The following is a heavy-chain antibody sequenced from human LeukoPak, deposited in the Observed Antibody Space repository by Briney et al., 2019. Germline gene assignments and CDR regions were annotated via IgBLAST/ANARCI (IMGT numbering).Heavy chain of an antibody. CDR3: ARGGVFYDSSGYYYNY. V-gene: IGHV3-21*01. J-gene: IGHJ4*02. D-gene: IGHD3-22*01. CDR2: ISSSNSYI. CDR1: GFTFSSYA. Sequence: GGSLRLSCAASGFTFSSYAMSWVRQAPGKGLEWVSSISSSNSYIYYADSVKGRFTISRDNAKNSLYLQMNSLRAEDTAVYYCARGGVFYDSSGYYYNYWGQGTLVTVSS.